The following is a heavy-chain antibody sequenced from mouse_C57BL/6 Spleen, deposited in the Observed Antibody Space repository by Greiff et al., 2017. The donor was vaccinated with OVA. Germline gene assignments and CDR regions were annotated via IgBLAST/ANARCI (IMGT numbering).Heavy chain of an antibody. CDR2: IYPGDGDT. Sequence: VQLQQSGPELVKPGASVKISCKASGYAFSSSWMNWVKQRPGKGLEWIGRIYPGDGDTNYNGKFKGKATLTADKSSSTAYMQLSSLTSEDSAVYFCARGANFDYWGKGTTLTVSS. J-gene: IGHJ2*01. CDR1: GYAFSSSW. D-gene: IGHD1-1*01. CDR3: ARGANFDY. V-gene: IGHV1-82*01.